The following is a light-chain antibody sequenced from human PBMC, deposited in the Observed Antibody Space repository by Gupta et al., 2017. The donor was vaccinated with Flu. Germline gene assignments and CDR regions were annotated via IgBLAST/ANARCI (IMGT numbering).Light chain of an antibody. V-gene: IGKV3-20*01. CDR1: QSVSSSY. Sequence: GTLSLSPGERATLSCRASQSVSSSYLAWYQQKPGQAPRLLIYGASRRATGISDRFSGSGSGTDFTLTISRLEPEDFAVYYCQQYGSSLLTFGGGTKVEIK. CDR3: QQYGSSLLT. CDR2: GAS. J-gene: IGKJ4*01.